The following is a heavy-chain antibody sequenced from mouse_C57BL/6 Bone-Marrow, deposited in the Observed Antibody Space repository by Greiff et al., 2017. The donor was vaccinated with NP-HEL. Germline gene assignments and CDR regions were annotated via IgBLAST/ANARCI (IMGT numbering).Heavy chain of an antibody. CDR1: GFNIKDDY. D-gene: IGHD3-3*01. CDR2: IDPENGDT. J-gene: IGHJ3*01. CDR3: TTSRDASAWFAY. V-gene: IGHV14-4*01. Sequence: EVQLVESGAELVRPGASVKLSCTASGFNIKDDYMHWVKQRPEQGLEWIGWIDPENGDTEYASKFQGKATITADTSSNTACLQLSSLTSEDTAVYYCTTSRDASAWFAYWGQGTLVTVSA.